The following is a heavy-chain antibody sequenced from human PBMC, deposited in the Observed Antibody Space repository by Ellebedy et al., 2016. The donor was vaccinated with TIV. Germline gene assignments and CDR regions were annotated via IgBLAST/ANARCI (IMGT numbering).Heavy chain of an antibody. V-gene: IGHV3-21*01. CDR1: GFTLSSHT. J-gene: IGHJ3*02. D-gene: IGHD1-26*01. CDR2: ISSSTNYI. Sequence: GGSLRLXCAASGFTLSSHTMNWVRQAPGKGLEWVSSISSSTNYIYYADSVKGRFTISRDDATKSLSLQMNSLRDEDTAVYYCARRGNYLGDAFDIWGQGAMVIVSS. CDR3: ARRGNYLGDAFDI.